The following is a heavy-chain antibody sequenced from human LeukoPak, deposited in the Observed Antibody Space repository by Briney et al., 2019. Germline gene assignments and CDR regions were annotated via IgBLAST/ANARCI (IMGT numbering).Heavy chain of an antibody. J-gene: IGHJ4*02. D-gene: IGHD3-10*01. CDR2: TKPNSGDT. CDR1: GYTFTGNY. V-gene: IGHV1-2*02. Sequence: ASVKVSCKASGYTFTGNYIHWVRQAPGQGLEWMGWTKPNSGDTNYAQKFQGRVTMTRDTSISTAYMELLRLRSDDTAVYYCARGIYNDYWGQGTLVTVSS. CDR3: ARGIYNDY.